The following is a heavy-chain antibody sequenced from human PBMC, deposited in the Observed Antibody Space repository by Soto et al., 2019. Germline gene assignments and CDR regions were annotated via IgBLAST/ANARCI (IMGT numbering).Heavy chain of an antibody. V-gene: IGHV1-69*01. CDR1: GGTFSSYA. CDR2: IIPIFGTA. CDR3: ATQGNVVVQAAIRTPYGMDV. D-gene: IGHD2-2*01. J-gene: IGHJ6*02. Sequence: QVQLVQSGAEVKKPGSSVKVSCKASGGTFSSYAISWVRQAPGQGLEWMGGIIPIFGTANYAQKFQGRVTITADEYTSTAYIELSSLSSEDTAVYYCATQGNVVVQAAIRTPYGMDVWGQGTTVTVSS.